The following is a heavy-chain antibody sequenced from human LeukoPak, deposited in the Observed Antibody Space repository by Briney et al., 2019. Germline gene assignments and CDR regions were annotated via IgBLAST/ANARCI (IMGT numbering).Heavy chain of an antibody. J-gene: IGHJ4*02. D-gene: IGHD4-17*01. V-gene: IGHV3-11*01. Sequence: GGSLRLSCAASGFTVSSNYMSWVRQAPGKGLEWVSYISNSCSTIYYADSVKGRFTISRDNDKNSLYLQMNSLRAEDTAVYYCARDPAYGDYPYYFDYWGQGTLVTVSS. CDR2: ISNSCSTI. CDR3: ARDPAYGDYPYYFDY. CDR1: GFTVSSNY.